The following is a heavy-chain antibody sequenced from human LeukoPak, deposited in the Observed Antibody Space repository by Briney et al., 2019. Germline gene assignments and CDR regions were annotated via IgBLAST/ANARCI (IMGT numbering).Heavy chain of an antibody. V-gene: IGHV4-59*01. D-gene: IGHD5-12*01. CDR2: IYYSGST. J-gene: IGHJ4*02. Sequence: SETLSLTCTVAGGSISSYYWSWIRQPPGKGLEWIGYIYYSGSTNYNPSLKSRVTISVDTSKNQFSLKLSSVTAADTAVYYCARHSGYDVDYGGQGTLVTVSS. CDR1: GGSISSYY. CDR3: ARHSGYDVDY.